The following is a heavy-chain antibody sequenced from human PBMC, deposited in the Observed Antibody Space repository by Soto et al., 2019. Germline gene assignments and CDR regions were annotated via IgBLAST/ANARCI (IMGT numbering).Heavy chain of an antibody. CDR2: ISYDGSNK. J-gene: IGHJ4*02. D-gene: IGHD3-22*01. CDR3: AKAPNYDSSGYYTSGIDY. V-gene: IGHV3-30*18. CDR1: GFTFSSYG. Sequence: QVQLVESGGGVVQPVRSLRLSCAASGFTFSSYGMHWVRQAPGKGLEWVAVISYDGSNKYYADSVKGRFTISRDNSKNTLYLQMNSLRAEDTAVYYCAKAPNYDSSGYYTSGIDYWVQGTLVTVSS.